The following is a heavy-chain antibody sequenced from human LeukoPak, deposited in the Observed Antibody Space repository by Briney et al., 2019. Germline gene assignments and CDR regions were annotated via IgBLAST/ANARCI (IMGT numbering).Heavy chain of an antibody. D-gene: IGHD2-21*02. Sequence: GGSLRLSCAASGFTFSSYAMSWVRQAPGKGLEWVSAISGSGGNAYYADSVKGRFTISRDNSKNTLYLQMNSLRAEDTAVYYCARDLAYCGGDCYAQTYYYYGMDVWGQGTTVTVSS. CDR2: ISGSGGNA. CDR3: ARDLAYCGGDCYAQTYYYYGMDV. V-gene: IGHV3-23*01. J-gene: IGHJ6*02. CDR1: GFTFSSYA.